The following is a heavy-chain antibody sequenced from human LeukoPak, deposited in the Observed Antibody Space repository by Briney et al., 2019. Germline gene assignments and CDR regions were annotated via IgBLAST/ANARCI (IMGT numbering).Heavy chain of an antibody. CDR2: ISSSGNTI. CDR1: DFTFSDYY. CDR3: ARDGTSIVGATTDY. J-gene: IGHJ4*02. D-gene: IGHD1-26*01. Sequence: GGSLRLSCTASDFTFSDYYMNWIRQAPGKGLEWLSYISSSGNTIYYADSVKGRFTISRDNAKNSLYLQMNSLRAEDTAVYYCARDGTSIVGATTDYWGQGTLVTVSS. V-gene: IGHV3-11*04.